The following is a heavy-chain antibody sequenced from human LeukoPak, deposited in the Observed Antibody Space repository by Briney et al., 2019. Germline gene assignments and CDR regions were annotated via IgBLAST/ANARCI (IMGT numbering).Heavy chain of an antibody. Sequence: TGGSQRLSCAASEFTFSSSAMTWVRQAPGQGLEWVSSISGSGTNTYYADSVKGRFTISRDNSKSTLYLRVNSLRAEDTALYYCAKEYYGGWGDDWGQGTLVTVSS. CDR2: ISGSGTNT. CDR1: EFTFSSSA. CDR3: AKEYYGGWGDD. J-gene: IGHJ4*02. D-gene: IGHD4-23*01. V-gene: IGHV3-23*01.